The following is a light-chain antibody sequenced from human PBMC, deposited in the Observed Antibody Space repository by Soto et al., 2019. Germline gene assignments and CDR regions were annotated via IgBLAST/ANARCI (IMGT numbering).Light chain of an antibody. J-gene: IGLJ3*02. V-gene: IGLV2-23*02. CDR3: CSYAVSFNWV. CDR1: SSDVGSYNL. Sequence: QSALTQPASVSGSPGQSITISCTGTSSDVGSYNLVSWYQQHPGKAPKLMIYEVSKRPSGVSNRFSGSKSGNTASLTISGLQAEDEAEYYCCSYAVSFNWVFGGGTKLTVL. CDR2: EVS.